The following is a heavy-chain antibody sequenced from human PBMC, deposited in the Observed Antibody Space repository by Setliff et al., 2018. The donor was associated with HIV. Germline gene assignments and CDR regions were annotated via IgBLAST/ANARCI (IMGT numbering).Heavy chain of an antibody. D-gene: IGHD3-22*01. J-gene: IGHJ6*02. CDR1: GGSISSSSYY. CDR3: ARLRTMRRPGNYYYGMDV. Sequence: KPSETLSLTCTVSGGSISSSSYYWGWIRQPPGKGLEWIGSIYYSGSTYYNPSLKSRVTISVDTSKNQFSLKLSSVTAADTAVYYCARLRTMRRPGNYYYGMDVWGQGTTVNVSS. CDR2: IYYSGST. V-gene: IGHV4-39*01.